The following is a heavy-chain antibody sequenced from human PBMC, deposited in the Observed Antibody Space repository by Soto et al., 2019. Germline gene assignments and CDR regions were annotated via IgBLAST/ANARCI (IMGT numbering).Heavy chain of an antibody. V-gene: IGHV3-48*02. CDR2: IRSSSSTI. CDR3: ATPGIAVAGTSYYYGMDV. CDR1: GFTFSSYS. D-gene: IGHD6-19*01. Sequence: EVQLVESGGGLVQPGGSLRLSCAASGFTFSSYSMNWVRQAPGKGLEWVSYIRSSSSTIYYADSVKGRFTISRDNAKNSLYLQMNSLRDEDTAVYYCATPGIAVAGTSYYYGMDVWGQGTTVTVSS. J-gene: IGHJ6*02.